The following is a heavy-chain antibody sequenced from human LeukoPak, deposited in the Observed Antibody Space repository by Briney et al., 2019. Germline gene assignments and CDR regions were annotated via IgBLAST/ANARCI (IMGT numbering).Heavy chain of an antibody. CDR3: ARGRGVAATFDP. V-gene: IGHV4-34*01. CDR1: GGSFSGYY. CDR2: INHSGST. D-gene: IGHD2-15*01. Sequence: SETLSLTCAVYGGSFSGYYWSWIRQPPGKGLEWIGEINHSGSTNYNPSLKSRVTIPVDTSKNQFSLKLSSVTAADTAVYYCARGRGVAATFDPWGQGTLVTVSS. J-gene: IGHJ5*02.